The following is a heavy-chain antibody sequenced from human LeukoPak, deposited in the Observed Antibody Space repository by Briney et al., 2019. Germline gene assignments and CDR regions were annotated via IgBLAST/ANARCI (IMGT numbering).Heavy chain of an antibody. Sequence: SQTLSLTCAISGDSVSSNSVAWNWIRQSPSRGLEWLGRTYYRSKWYTDYAVSVKSRITINPDTSKNHFSLQLNSVTPEDTAVYYCTRDWEHGYIVGYWGQGALVTVSS. CDR3: TRDWEHGYIVGY. D-gene: IGHD5-18*01. V-gene: IGHV6-1*01. CDR1: GDSVSSNSVA. J-gene: IGHJ4*02. CDR2: TYYRSKWYT.